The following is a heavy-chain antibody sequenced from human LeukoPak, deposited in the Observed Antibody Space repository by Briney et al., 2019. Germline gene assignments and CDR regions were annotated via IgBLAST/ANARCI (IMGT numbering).Heavy chain of an antibody. J-gene: IGHJ5*02. CDR2: INAGNGNT. D-gene: IGHD3-22*01. CDR3: ARDCPGYYDSSGYYSYWFDP. CDR1: GYTFTSYA. Sequence: ASVKVSCKASGYTFTSYAMQWVRQAPGQRLEWMGWINAGNGNTKFLQKFQGRVTITRDTSASTAYMELSSLRSEDTAVYYCARDCPGYYDSSGYYSYWFDPWGQGTLVTVSS. V-gene: IGHV1-3*01.